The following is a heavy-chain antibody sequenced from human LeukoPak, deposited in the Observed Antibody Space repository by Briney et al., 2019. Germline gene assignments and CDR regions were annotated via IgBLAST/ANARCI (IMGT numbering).Heavy chain of an antibody. Sequence: SETLSLTCTVSGGSNYWSWIRQPPGKGLEWIGYIYHSGSTYYNPSLKSRVTISVDRSKNQFSLKLSSVTAADTAVYYCARYPRMTNGGWFDPWGQGTLVTVSS. CDR3: ARYPRMTNGGWFDP. V-gene: IGHV4-30-2*01. CDR2: IYHSGST. CDR1: GGSNY. D-gene: IGHD4-23*01. J-gene: IGHJ5*02.